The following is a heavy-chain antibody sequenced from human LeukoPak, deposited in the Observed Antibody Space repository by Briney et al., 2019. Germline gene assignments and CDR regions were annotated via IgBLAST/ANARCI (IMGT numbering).Heavy chain of an antibody. Sequence: SETLSLTCTVSGGSINNYYWSWIRQPPGKGLEWIGYTYYSGSGSTNYNPSLKSRVTISVDTSKNQFSLKLSSVTAADTAVYYCATLSSDPRAALGFDYWGQGTLVTVSS. CDR2: TYYSGSGST. CDR1: GGSINNYY. D-gene: IGHD6-6*01. CDR3: ATLSSDPRAALGFDY. V-gene: IGHV4-59*08. J-gene: IGHJ4*02.